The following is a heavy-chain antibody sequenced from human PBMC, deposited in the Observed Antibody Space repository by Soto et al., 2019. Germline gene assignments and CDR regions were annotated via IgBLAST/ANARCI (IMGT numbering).Heavy chain of an antibody. CDR1: GFIFSNYG. J-gene: IGHJ4*02. V-gene: IGHV3-30*18. CDR2: VSSAGSTN. Sequence: GGSLRLSCAASGFIFSNYGMHWVRQAPGKGLEWVAVVSSAGSTNYYADSVKGRFTISXXXXTXTXFXQXXXLRAEDTAVYYCAKDLGYRYGGFFDYWGQGT. CDR3: AKDLGYRYGGFFDY. D-gene: IGHD5-18*01.